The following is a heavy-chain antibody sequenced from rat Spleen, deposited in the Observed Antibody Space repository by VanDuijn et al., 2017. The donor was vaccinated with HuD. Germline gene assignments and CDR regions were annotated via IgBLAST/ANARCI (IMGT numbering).Heavy chain of an antibody. CDR1: GYSITSSYT. V-gene: IGHV3-3*01. Sequence: EVQLQESGPGPVKPSQSLSLTCSVTGYSITSSYTWNWIRKFPGNKLEWMGYIDSAGSTNYNPSLKSRISITRDTSKNQFFLQVNSVTTEDTATYYCGRDNNYKAYWGQGVMVTVSS. J-gene: IGHJ2*01. D-gene: IGHD1-10*01. CDR3: GRDNNYKAY. CDR2: IDSAGST.